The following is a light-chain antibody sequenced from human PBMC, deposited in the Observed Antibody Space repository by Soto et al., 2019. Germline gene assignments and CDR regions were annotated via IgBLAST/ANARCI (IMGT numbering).Light chain of an antibody. CDR2: DVS. CDR1: SSDVGGYNY. Sequence: QSVLTQPRSVSGSPGQSVTISCTGTSSDVGGYNYVSWYQQHPGKAPKLMIYDVSKRPSGVPVRFSGSKSGNTASLTISGLQAEDEADYYCCSYAGTYTFGVFGTGTKVTVL. J-gene: IGLJ1*01. CDR3: CSYAGTYTFGV. V-gene: IGLV2-11*01.